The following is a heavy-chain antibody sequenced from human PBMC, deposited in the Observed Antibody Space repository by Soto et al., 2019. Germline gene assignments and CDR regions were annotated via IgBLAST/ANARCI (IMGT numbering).Heavy chain of an antibody. CDR2: ISYDGSNK. D-gene: IGHD2-21*01. V-gene: IGHV3-30*18. Sequence: KMLERVAIISYDGSNKYYADSVEGRFTISRDNSKNTLYLQMNSLRAEDTAVYFFAKATGMRHWLHVVAFLGNGTLDL. CDR3: AKATGMRHWLHVVAFLGNGTLDL. J-gene: IGHJ2*01.